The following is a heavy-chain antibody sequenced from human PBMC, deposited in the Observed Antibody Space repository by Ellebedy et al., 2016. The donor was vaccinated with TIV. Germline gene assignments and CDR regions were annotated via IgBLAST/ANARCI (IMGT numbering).Heavy chain of an antibody. CDR3: ARDGNWKDDF. CDR2: VSSSGDNV. Sequence: GESLKISXAASGFIFRNYYMSWIRQAPGKGLEWISYVSSSGDNVFYADSVKGRFTISRDNAKSAPYLQMNSLRVEDTAIYYCARDGNWKDDFWGQGTLVTVSS. CDR1: GFIFRNYY. J-gene: IGHJ4*02. D-gene: IGHD1-1*01. V-gene: IGHV3-11*01.